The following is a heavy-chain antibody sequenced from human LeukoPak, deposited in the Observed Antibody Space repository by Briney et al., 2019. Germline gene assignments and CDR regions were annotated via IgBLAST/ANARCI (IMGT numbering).Heavy chain of an antibody. CDR2: INHSGST. Sequence: SETLSLTCAVYGGSFNGYYWSWIRQPPGKGLEWIGEINHSGSTNYNPSLKSRVTISVDTSKNQFSLKLSSVTAADTAVYYCARANDYDFWSGYYWDWGQGTLVTVSS. CDR3: ARANDYDFWSGYYWD. J-gene: IGHJ4*02. CDR1: GGSFNGYY. D-gene: IGHD3-3*01. V-gene: IGHV4-34*01.